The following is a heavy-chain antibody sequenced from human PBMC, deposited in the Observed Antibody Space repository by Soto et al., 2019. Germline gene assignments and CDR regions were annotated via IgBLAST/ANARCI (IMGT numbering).Heavy chain of an antibody. CDR2: TKQDGSEK. J-gene: IGHJ4*02. CDR1: GFTFSSYW. V-gene: IGHV3-7*03. CDR3: ARPSRVGDPGPFDY. D-gene: IGHD3-16*01. Sequence: PGGSLRLSCAASGFTFSSYWMNWVRQAPGKGLEWVANTKQDGSEKYYVDSVKGRFTISRDNAKNSLYLQMNSLRAEDTAVYYCARPSRVGDPGPFDYWGQGTLVTVSS.